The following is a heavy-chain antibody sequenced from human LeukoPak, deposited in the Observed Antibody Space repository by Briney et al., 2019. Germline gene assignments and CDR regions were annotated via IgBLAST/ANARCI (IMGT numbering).Heavy chain of an antibody. V-gene: IGHV4-59*01. CDR2: IYYSGST. CDR1: GGSISSYY. Sequence: PSETLSLTCTVSGGSISSYYWSWIRQPPGKGLEWIWYIYYSGSTSYNPSLKSQVTISVDTSKNQFSLKLSSVTAADTAVYYCARVSGIQLWLRSPTFDYWGQGTMVTVSS. D-gene: IGHD5-18*01. J-gene: IGHJ4*02. CDR3: ARVSGIQLWLRSPTFDY.